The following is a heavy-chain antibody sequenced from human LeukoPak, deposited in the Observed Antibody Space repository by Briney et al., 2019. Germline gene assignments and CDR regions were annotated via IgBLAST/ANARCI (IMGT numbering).Heavy chain of an antibody. CDR2: IKQDGGEI. D-gene: IGHD3-10*01. Sequence: GGSLRLSCTGSGFTFSDYWLSWVRQAPGERPEWVANIKQDGGEIYYVDSVKGRFTISRDNAKKSLYLEMNSLRAEDTAVYYCARAGSHWHYVYWGQGTVVTVSS. CDR3: ARAGSHWHYVY. CDR1: GFTFSDYW. V-gene: IGHV3-7*03. J-gene: IGHJ4*02.